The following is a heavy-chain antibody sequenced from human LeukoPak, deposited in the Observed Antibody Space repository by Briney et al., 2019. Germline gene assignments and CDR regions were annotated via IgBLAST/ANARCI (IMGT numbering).Heavy chain of an antibody. J-gene: IGHJ4*02. D-gene: IGHD1-14*01. V-gene: IGHV1-18*01. CDR2: ISVYNGDT. Sequence: ASVKISCKASGYTFTSYGMSWVRQAPGQGLEWMGWISVYNGDTNYAQTFQGRVTMTTDTSASTAYMELRSLRSDDTAVYYCVRDAITRRLTADYCGQGTLVTVSS. CDR1: GYTFTSYG. CDR3: VRDAITRRLTADY.